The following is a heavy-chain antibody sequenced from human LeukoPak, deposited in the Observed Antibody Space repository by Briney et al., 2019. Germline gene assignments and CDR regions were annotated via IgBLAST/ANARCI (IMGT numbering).Heavy chain of an antibody. CDR2: INHSGST. D-gene: IGHD3-3*01. CDR3: ATSRITIFGVVRNWFDP. V-gene: IGHV4-34*01. CDR1: GGSFSGYY. J-gene: IGHJ5*02. Sequence: KPSETLSLTCAVYGGSFSGYYWSWIRQPPGKGLEWIGEINHSGSTNYNPSLKSRVTISVDTSKDQFSLKLSSVTAADTAVYYCATSRITIFGVVRNWFDPWGQGTLVTVSS.